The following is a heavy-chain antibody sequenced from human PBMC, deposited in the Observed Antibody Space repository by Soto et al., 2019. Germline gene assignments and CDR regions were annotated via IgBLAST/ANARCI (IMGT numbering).Heavy chain of an antibody. J-gene: IGHJ6*02. CDR3: ARGRFGMDV. V-gene: IGHV3-53*01. CDR2: IYRDGNT. Sequence: GGSLRLSCAASTSGFGGSNYMTWVRQAPGKGLEWVSVIYRDGNTYYVDSVKGRFTISRDNSKNTLYLQMNSLRGEDTAVYYCARGRFGMDVWGQGTPVTVSS. CDR1: TSGFGGSNY.